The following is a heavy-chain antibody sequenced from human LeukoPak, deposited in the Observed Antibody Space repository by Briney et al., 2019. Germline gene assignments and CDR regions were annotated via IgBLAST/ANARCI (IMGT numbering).Heavy chain of an antibody. V-gene: IGHV1-69*13. CDR3: ARGHSSGYQTGLDY. Sequence: GASVKVSCKASGGTFSSYAISWVRQAPGQGLEWRGGIIPIFGTANYAQKFQGRVTITADESTSTAYMELSSLRSEDTAVYYCARGHSSGYQTGLDYWGQGTLVTVSS. CDR1: GGTFSSYA. CDR2: IIPIFGTA. D-gene: IGHD6-19*01. J-gene: IGHJ4*02.